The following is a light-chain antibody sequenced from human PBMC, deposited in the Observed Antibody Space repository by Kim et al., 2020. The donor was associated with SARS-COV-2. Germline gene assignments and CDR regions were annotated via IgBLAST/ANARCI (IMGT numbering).Light chain of an antibody. J-gene: IGKJ1*01. CDR2: SAS. CDR1: RTVTSNY. Sequence: APGERATPLSRPGRTVTSNYLAWYQQKPGKAPRLLIYSASSRATGIPARFSGSGSGTDFTLTISRLEPDDFAVYYCQQYGSSPSTFGQGTKVDIK. CDR3: QQYGSSPST. V-gene: IGKV3-20*01.